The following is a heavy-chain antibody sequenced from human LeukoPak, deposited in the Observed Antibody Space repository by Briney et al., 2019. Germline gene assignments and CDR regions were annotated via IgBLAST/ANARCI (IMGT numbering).Heavy chain of an antibody. J-gene: IGHJ6*03. Sequence: ASVKVSCKASGYTFTSYDINWVRQATGQGLEWMGWMNPNSGNTGYAQKFQGRVTITRNTSISTAYMELSSLRSEDTAVYYCARASRKYSSSWYVGYYYYYYMDVWGKGTTVTVS. CDR3: ARASRKYSSSWYVGYYYYYYMDV. D-gene: IGHD6-13*01. V-gene: IGHV1-8*03. CDR1: GYTFTSYD. CDR2: MNPNSGNT.